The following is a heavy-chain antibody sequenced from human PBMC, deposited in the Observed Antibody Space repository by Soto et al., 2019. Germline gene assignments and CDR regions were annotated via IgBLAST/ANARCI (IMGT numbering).Heavy chain of an antibody. J-gene: IGHJ6*02. D-gene: IGHD6-19*01. CDR2: IYYSGST. Sequence: QVQLQESGPGLVKPSQTLSLTCTVSGGSISSGGDYWSWIRQHPGKGLEWIGYIYYSGSTYYNPYLKNRVTLSGGTSKTQVTPTMSAVTAADTAVSYGAALCVAGSGFNYYGMDDWGQGTPVTVSS. CDR1: GGSISSGGDY. CDR3: AALCVAGSGFNYYGMDD. V-gene: IGHV4-31*03.